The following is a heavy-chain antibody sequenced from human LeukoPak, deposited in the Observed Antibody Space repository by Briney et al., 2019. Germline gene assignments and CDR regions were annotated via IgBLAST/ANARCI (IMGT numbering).Heavy chain of an antibody. CDR2: IYYSGST. CDR1: GGSISSSSYY. V-gene: IGHV4-39*01. Sequence: PSETLSLTRTVSGGSISSSSYYWGWIRQPPGKGLEWIGSIYYSGSTYYNPSLKSRVTISVDTSKNQFSLKLSSVTAEDTAVYYCARGRYGGYDYWGQGTLVTVSS. D-gene: IGHD5-12*01. CDR3: ARGRYGGYDY. J-gene: IGHJ4*02.